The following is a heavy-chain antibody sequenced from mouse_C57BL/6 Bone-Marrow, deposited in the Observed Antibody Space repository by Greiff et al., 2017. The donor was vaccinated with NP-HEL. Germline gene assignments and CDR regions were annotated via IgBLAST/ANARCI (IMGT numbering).Heavy chain of an antibody. Sequence: VQLQQPGAELVKPGASVKLSCKASGYTFTSYWMHWVKQRPGQGLEWIGMIHPNSGSTNYNEKFKSKATLTVDKSSSTAYMQLSSLTSEDSAVYYCARLITTVVATGDYWGQGTSVTVSS. D-gene: IGHD1-1*01. J-gene: IGHJ4*01. CDR1: GYTFTSYW. CDR3: ARLITTVVATGDY. V-gene: IGHV1-64*01. CDR2: IHPNSGST.